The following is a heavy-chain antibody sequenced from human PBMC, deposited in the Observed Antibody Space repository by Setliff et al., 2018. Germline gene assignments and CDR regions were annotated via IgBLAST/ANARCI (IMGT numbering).Heavy chain of an antibody. V-gene: IGHV4-38-2*01. CDR2: IYIGGSA. Sequence: PSETLSLTCAVSGYSISSGYYWGWIRQPPGKGLEWIGHIYIGGSANYNPSLKSRVTMSIDTSKNQFSLKLNSVTAADMAVYYCARSFSRREKFLLDYWGQGALVTVSS. J-gene: IGHJ4*02. CDR3: ARSFSRREKFLLDY. CDR1: GYSISSGYY.